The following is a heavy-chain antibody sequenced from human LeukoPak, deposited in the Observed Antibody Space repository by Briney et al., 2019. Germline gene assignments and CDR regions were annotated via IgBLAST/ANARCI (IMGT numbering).Heavy chain of an antibody. V-gene: IGHV4-30-2*01. D-gene: IGHD3-10*01. CDR2: IYDSGST. CDR3: ARGIGGPMVRGVMFDY. Sequence: PSQTLSLTCAVPGGSISSGGYSWSWIRQPPGKGLEWIGYIYDSGSTYYNPSLKSRVTISLAMSKNQFSLKLCSETAADTAVYYCARGIGGPMVRGVMFDYWGQGTLVTVSS. CDR1: GGSISSGGYS. J-gene: IGHJ4*02.